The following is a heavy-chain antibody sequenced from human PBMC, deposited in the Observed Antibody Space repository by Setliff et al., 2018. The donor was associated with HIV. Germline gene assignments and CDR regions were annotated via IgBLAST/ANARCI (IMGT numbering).Heavy chain of an antibody. Sequence: PSETLSLTCTVSGGSASNSRYYWAWIRQPPGKGLEYVGSIHYNEKTYYNPSLKSRVTISIDTSKNQFSLNLTSVTAADTAVYYCVTDGGLWFGRHSYLQNWGQGTLVTVSS. CDR3: VTDGGLWFGRHSYLQN. D-gene: IGHD3-10*01. CDR1: GGSASNSRYY. V-gene: IGHV4-39*02. J-gene: IGHJ1*01. CDR2: IHYNEKT.